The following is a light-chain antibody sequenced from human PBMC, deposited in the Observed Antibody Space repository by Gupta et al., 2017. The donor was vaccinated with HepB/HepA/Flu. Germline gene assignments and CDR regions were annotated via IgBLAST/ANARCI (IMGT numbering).Light chain of an antibody. Sequence: EIVLTQSPGTLSLSPGERATLSCRASQSFSRTFLAWYQQKAGQAPRLLIYGTSSRATGIPDRFSGSGSGTDFTLTISRREPEDFAVYYCQQYGGSPLTLGGGTKVEIK. CDR2: GTS. CDR3: QQYGGSPLT. V-gene: IGKV3-20*01. J-gene: IGKJ4*01. CDR1: QSFSRTF.